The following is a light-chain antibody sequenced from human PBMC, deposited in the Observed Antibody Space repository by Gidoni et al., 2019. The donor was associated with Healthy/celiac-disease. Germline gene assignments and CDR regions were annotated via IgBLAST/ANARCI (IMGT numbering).Light chain of an antibody. CDR1: QSVSSN. CDR3: QQYNNWPLYT. J-gene: IGKJ2*01. Sequence: EIVMTQSPATLSLSTGERDTLSCRASQSVSSNLAWYQQKPGQAPRLLIYGASTRATGIPARFSGSGSGTEFTLTISSLQSEDFAVYYCQQYNNWPLYTFGQGTKLEIK. V-gene: IGKV3-15*01. CDR2: GAS.